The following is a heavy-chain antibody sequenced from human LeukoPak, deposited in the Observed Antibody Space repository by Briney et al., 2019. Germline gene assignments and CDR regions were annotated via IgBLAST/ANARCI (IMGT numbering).Heavy chain of an antibody. CDR3: AKDHLDRSDYPYFDS. CDR1: GFTFSNYA. CDR2: IFGSRSCNT. J-gene: IGHJ4*02. Sequence: SGGSLRLSCAASGFTFSNYAMSWVRQAPGKGLEWVSGIFGSRSCNTYYADSVKGRFTISRDDSKSTLYLQMNSLGAGDTAVYYCAKDHLDRSDYPYFDSWGQGVLVTVSS. V-gene: IGHV3-23*01. D-gene: IGHD3-22*01.